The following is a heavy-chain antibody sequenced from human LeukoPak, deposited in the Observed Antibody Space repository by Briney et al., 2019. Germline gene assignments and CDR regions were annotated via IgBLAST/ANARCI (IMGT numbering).Heavy chain of an antibody. V-gene: IGHV3-48*04. CDR1: GFSFSSQN. CDR3: ARDQQIVGYYYYYMDV. J-gene: IGHJ6*03. CDR2: IDGNGGTT. Sequence: GGSLRLSCAASGFSFSSQNMNWVRQAPGKGLEWISYIDGNGGTTHYADSVGGRFTISRDNAKNSLYLQMNSLRAEDTAVYYCARDQQIVGYYYYYMDVWGKGTTVTVSS. D-gene: IGHD3-22*01.